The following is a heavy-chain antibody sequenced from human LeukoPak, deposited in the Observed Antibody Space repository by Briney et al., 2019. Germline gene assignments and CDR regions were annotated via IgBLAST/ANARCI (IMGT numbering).Heavy chain of an antibody. J-gene: IGHJ4*02. D-gene: IGHD1-26*01. CDR1: GGTFSSYA. V-gene: IGHV1-69*05. Sequence: SVKVSCKASGGTFSSYAISWVRQAPGQRLEWMGRIIPIFGTANYAQKFQGRVTITTDESTSTAYMELSSLRSEATAVYYCARGTPKWEPPGYWGQGTLVTVSS. CDR3: ARGTPKWEPPGY. CDR2: IIPIFGTA.